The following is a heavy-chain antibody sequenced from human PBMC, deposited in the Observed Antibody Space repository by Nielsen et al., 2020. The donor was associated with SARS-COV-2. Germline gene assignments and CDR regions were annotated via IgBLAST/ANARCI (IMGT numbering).Heavy chain of an antibody. D-gene: IGHD3-10*01. CDR1: GFTFSSYS. CDR3: ARRDPSMVLGFIDI. Sequence: GESLKISCAASGFTFSSYSMNWVRQAPGKGLEWVSSISSSSSYIYYADSVKGRFTISRDNAKNSLYLQMNSLRAEDTAVYYCARRDPSMVLGFIDIWGQGTMVTVSS. CDR2: ISSSSSYI. J-gene: IGHJ3*02. V-gene: IGHV3-21*01.